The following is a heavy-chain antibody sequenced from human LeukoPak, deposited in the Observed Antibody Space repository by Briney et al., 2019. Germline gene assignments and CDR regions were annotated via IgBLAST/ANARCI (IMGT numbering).Heavy chain of an antibody. Sequence: ASVNVSRKASGYTFTSYYMHWVRQATGQGLEWMGWMNPNSGNTGYAEKFQGRVTMTRDTSMSTVYMELSSLTSEDTAVYYCARGGIAAAGVDYWGQGTLVTVSS. J-gene: IGHJ4*02. CDR3: ARGGIAAAGVDY. D-gene: IGHD6-13*01. V-gene: IGHV1-8*02. CDR1: GYTFTSYY. CDR2: MNPNSGNT.